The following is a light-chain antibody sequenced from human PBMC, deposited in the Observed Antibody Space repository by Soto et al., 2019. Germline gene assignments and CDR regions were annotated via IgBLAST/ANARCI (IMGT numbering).Light chain of an antibody. Sequence: VLTHSPFTLSLTQGERATLSCRASQSVSSNLAWYQQKPGQAPRLLIYGASTRATGIPARVSGSGSGTDVTLTICSLEPEEISDYYCQPRSYGPFTFRHGT. CDR1: QSVSSN. CDR3: QPRSYGPFT. CDR2: GAS. J-gene: IGKJ2*01. V-gene: IGKV3-11*01.